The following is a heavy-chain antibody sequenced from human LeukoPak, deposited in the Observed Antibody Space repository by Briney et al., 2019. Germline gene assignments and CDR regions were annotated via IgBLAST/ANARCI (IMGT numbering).Heavy chain of an antibody. CDR1: GGTFSSYA. Sequence: SVKVSCKASGGTFSSYAINWVRQAPGQGLEWMGRIIPVLGITNYAQNFQARVTITADKSTGTGHMDLSSLRSEDTAVYYCAKEIGYCSSTSCPYYFDYWGQGTLVTVSS. J-gene: IGHJ4*02. CDR3: AKEIGYCSSTSCPYYFDY. D-gene: IGHD2-2*01. V-gene: IGHV1-69*04. CDR2: IIPVLGIT.